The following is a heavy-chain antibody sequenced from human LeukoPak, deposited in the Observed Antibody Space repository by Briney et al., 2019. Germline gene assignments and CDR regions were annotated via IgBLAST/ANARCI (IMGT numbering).Heavy chain of an antibody. J-gene: IGHJ5*02. CDR3: ARVQVTSDWFGP. CDR2: IYQTGGT. D-gene: IGHD3-16*01. Sequence: SETLSLTCAVSGDSISGADHSWNWIRQPPGKGLEWIGYIYQTGGTYYNPSFKSRVTMSVDRSSNQFSLNLRSATAADTAVYFCARVQVTSDWFGPWGQGILVTVSS. V-gene: IGHV4-30-2*01. CDR1: GDSISGADHS.